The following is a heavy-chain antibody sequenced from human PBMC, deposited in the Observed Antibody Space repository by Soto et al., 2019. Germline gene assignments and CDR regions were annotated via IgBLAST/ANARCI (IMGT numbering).Heavy chain of an antibody. CDR3: TTLRPNDEDF. V-gene: IGHV3-15*07. CDR2: IKSKTDGGTT. Sequence: VQLVESGGGLVKPGGSLRLSCAASGFAFSSAYMNWVRQAPGKGLEWVGLIKSKTDGGTTAYAAPVKGRFTISRDDSKTTVYLQMTSLKTEDTAVYYCTTLRPNDEDFWGQGTLVTVSS. CDR1: GFAFSSAY. J-gene: IGHJ4*02. D-gene: IGHD1-1*01.